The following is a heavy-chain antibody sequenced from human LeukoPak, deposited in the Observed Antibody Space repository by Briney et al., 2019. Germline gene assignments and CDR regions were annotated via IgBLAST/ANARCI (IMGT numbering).Heavy chain of an antibody. Sequence: ARSLRLSCPASGFTFSAYGMHWVRQPPGNVLEWVAIIRYDGSHEYYADSVKGRFTISRDNSTNNLYLQMTSLRAQDTAVYYCAREGAYGAFDIWGQGTIVTVSS. D-gene: IGHD5-12*01. CDR1: GFTFSAYG. CDR2: IRYDGSHE. V-gene: IGHV3-33*01. CDR3: AREGAYGAFDI. J-gene: IGHJ3*02.